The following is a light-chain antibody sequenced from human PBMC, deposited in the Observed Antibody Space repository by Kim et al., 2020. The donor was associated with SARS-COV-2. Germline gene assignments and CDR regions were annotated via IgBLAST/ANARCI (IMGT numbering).Light chain of an antibody. J-gene: IGKJ4*01. Sequence: RATINCKSSQSVLSSSNNKNYLAWFQQKPGQPPKLLIYWASTRESGVPDRFSGSGSGTDFILTISSLQAEDVAAYYCQQYYSSPITFGGGTKLEI. CDR2: WAS. CDR1: QSVLSSSNNKNY. CDR3: QQYYSSPIT. V-gene: IGKV4-1*01.